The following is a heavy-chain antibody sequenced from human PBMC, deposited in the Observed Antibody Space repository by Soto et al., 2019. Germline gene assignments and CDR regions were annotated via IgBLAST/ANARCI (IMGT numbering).Heavy chain of an antibody. CDR2: IYHSGNA. J-gene: IGHJ6*02. V-gene: IGHV4-31*03. Sequence: SETLSLTCTVSGGSISSGGYYWTWIRQHPGKGLEWIGYIYHSGNAYYNPSLKSRVTISVDTSKNQFSLKLSSVTAADTAVYYCARDEEVNYSDYGGSDYYGMDVWGQGTTVTAP. D-gene: IGHD4-17*01. CDR3: ARDEEVNYSDYGGSDYYGMDV. CDR1: GGSISSGGYY.